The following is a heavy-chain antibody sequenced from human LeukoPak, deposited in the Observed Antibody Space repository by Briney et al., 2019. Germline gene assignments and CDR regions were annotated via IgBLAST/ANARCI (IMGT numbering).Heavy chain of an antibody. Sequence: GGSLRLSCAASGFTSSSYGMHWVRQAPGKGLEWVAFIRYDGSNKYYADSVKGRFTISRDNSKNTLDLQMNSLRTEDTAVYYCAKDIRANWGFCFDYWGQGALVTVSS. J-gene: IGHJ4*02. CDR2: IRYDGSNK. D-gene: IGHD7-27*01. V-gene: IGHV3-30*02. CDR1: GFTSSSYG. CDR3: AKDIRANWGFCFDY.